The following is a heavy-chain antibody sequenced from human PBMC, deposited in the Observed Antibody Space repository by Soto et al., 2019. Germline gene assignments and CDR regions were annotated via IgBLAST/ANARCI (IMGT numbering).Heavy chain of an antibody. CDR3: ARSAYYDILTGYYNVMGY. CDR2: SNHGEST. J-gene: IGHJ4*02. D-gene: IGHD3-9*01. CDR1: GGSFSGFF. Sequence: SETLSLTCAVYGGSFSGFFWTWIRQPPGKGLEWIGESNHGESTNYTPSLKSRVTKSVDTSKNQFSLKMNSVTAADTVLYYCARSAYYDILTGYYNVMGYWGQGTLVTVS. V-gene: IGHV4-34*01.